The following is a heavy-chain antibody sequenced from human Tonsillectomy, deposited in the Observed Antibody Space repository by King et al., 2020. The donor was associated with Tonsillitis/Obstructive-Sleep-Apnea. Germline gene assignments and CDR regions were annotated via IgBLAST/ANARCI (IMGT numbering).Heavy chain of an antibody. D-gene: IGHD2-21*01. V-gene: IGHV4-59*08. CDR3: ARLSCGGDCYLGYFDY. J-gene: IGHJ4*02. Sequence: VQLQESGPGLVKPSETLSLTCTVSGGSISSYYWSWIRQPPGKGLEWIGYIYYSGSTNYNPSLKSRVTISVDTSKNQFSLTLSSVTAADTAVYYCARLSCGGDCYLGYFDYWGQGTLVTVSS. CDR2: IYYSGST. CDR1: GGSISSYY.